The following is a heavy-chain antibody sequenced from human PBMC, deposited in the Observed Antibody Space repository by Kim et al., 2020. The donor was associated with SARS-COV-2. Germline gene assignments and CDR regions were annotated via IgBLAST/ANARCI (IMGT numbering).Heavy chain of an antibody. V-gene: IGHV3-30*18. CDR1: GFTFSSYG. J-gene: IGHJ6*02. D-gene: IGHD5-18*01. CDR2: ISYDGSNK. CDR3: AKGIQLWSRYYYYGMDV. Sequence: GGSLRLSCAASGFTFSSYGMHWVRQAPGKGLEWVAVISYDGSNKYYADSVKGRFTISRDNYKNTLYLQMNSLRAEDTAVYYCAKGIQLWSRYYYYGMDVWGQGTTVTVSS.